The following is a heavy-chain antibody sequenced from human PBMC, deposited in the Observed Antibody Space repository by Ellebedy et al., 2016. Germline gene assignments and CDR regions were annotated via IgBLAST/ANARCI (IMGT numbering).Heavy chain of an antibody. CDR1: GGSFSGYY. D-gene: IGHD6-19*01. J-gene: IGHJ4*02. Sequence: SETLSLXCAVYGGSFSGYYWSWIRQPPGKGLEWIGEINHSGSTNYNPSLKSRVTISVDTSKNQFSLKLSSVTAADTAVYYCARGRLSGWYRHYFDYWGQGTLVTVSS. CDR3: ARGRLSGWYRHYFDY. V-gene: IGHV4-34*01. CDR2: INHSGST.